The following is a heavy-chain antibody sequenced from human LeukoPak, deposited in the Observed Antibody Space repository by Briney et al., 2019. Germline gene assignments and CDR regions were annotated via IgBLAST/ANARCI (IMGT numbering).Heavy chain of an antibody. D-gene: IGHD3-3*01. CDR2: INPNSGGT. CDR1: GYTFTGYY. J-gene: IGHJ6*03. CDR3: ARDGARFLEWLPLDYYYYYMDV. Sequence: GASVKVSCKASGYTFTGYYMHWVRQAPGQGLELMGWINPNSGGTNYAQKFQGRGTMTRDTSISTAYMELSRLRSDDTAVYYCARDGARFLEWLPLDYYYYYMDVWGKGTTVTVSS. V-gene: IGHV1-2*02.